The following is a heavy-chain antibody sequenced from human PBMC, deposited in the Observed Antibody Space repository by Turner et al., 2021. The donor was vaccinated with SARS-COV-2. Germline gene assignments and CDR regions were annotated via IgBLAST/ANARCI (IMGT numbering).Heavy chain of an antibody. Sequence: EVQLVESGGGLVQPGGSLRLPCAASGFTLSTSGRHWVRQAPGKGLERVSRINSDGSSTRYADSVKGRFTISRDNAKNTLYLQMNSLRAEDTAVYYCARGYCSGGSCYGAGYDFWGQGTLVTVSS. D-gene: IGHD2-15*01. CDR2: INSDGSST. J-gene: IGHJ4*02. CDR3: ARGYCSGGSCYGAGYDF. V-gene: IGHV3-74*01. CDR1: GFTLSTSG.